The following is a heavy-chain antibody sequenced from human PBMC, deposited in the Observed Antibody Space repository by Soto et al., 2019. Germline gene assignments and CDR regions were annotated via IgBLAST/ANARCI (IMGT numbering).Heavy chain of an antibody. D-gene: IGHD6-13*01. CDR1: GGSFSGYY. J-gene: IGHJ3*02. CDR2: INHSGST. V-gene: IGHV4-34*01. CDR3: AREVIAAAGAFDI. Sequence: SETLSLTCAVYGGSFSGYYWSWIRQPPGKGLEWIGEINHSGSTNYNPSLKSRVTISVDTSKNQFSLKLRSVTAADTAVYYCAREVIAAAGAFDIWGQGTMVTVSS.